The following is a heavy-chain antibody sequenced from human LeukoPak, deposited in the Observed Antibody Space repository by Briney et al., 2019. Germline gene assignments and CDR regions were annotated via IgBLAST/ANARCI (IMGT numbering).Heavy chain of an antibody. CDR3: ARVTTSIPYCGGDCYSQGYYYYYMDV. D-gene: IGHD2-21*02. CDR2: MNPNNGNT. V-gene: IGHV1-8*01. CDR1: GYTFTNYD. J-gene: IGHJ6*03. Sequence: ASVKVSCKASGYTFTNYDINWVRQATGQGLEWMGWMNPNNGNTGYAQKFQGRVTMTRNTSISTAYMELSSLRSEDTAVYYCARVTTSIPYCGGDCYSQGYYYYYMDVWGKGTTVTISS.